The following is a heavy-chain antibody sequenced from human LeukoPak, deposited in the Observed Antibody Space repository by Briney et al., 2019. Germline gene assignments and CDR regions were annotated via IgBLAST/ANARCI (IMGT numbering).Heavy chain of an antibody. V-gene: IGHV1-2*02. CDR1: GYTFTGYY. D-gene: IGHD3-22*01. CDR3: ARGTYYYDSSGYYYGY. Sequence: ASVKVSCKASGYTFTGYYMHWVRQAPGQGLEWMGWINPNSGGTNYAQKFQGRVTMTRDTSISTAYMELSRLRSDDTAVYYCARGTYYYDSSGYYYGYWGQGTLVTVSS. J-gene: IGHJ4*02. CDR2: INPNSGGT.